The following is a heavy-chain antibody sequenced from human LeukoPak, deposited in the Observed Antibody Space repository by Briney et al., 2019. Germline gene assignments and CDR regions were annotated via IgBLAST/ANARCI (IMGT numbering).Heavy chain of an antibody. CDR3: ARVSCSSTRCYAVDY. J-gene: IGHJ4*02. Sequence: ASVKVSCKASGGTFSSYAISWVRQAPGQGLEWMGWISAYNGHTNYAQKLQGRVTMTTDTSTTTSYMELKSLRSDDTAVYYCARVSCSSTRCYAVDYWGQGTLVTVSS. CDR2: ISAYNGHT. V-gene: IGHV1-18*01. D-gene: IGHD2-2*01. CDR1: GGTFSSYA.